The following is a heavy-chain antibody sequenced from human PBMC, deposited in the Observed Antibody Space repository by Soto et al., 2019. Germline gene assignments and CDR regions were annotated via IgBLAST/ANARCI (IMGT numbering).Heavy chain of an antibody. CDR3: ARASVPAAPEWVLGYYYYGMDV. D-gene: IGHD3-3*01. CDR1: GGTFSSYA. J-gene: IGHJ6*01. V-gene: IGHV1-69*01. Sequence: QVQLVQSGAEVKKPGSSVKVSCKASGGTFSSYAISWVRQAPGQGLEWMGGIIPIFGTANYAQKFQGRVTITADESTSTACMELSSLRSEDTAVYYCARASVPAAPEWVLGYYYYGMDVWGQGTTVTVSS. CDR2: IIPIFGTA.